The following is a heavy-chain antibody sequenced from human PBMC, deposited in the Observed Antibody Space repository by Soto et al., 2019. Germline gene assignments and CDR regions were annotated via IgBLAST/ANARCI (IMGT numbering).Heavy chain of an antibody. CDR2: IFSNDEK. J-gene: IGHJ5*02. CDR3: ARILGDYCSSTSCSEINWFDH. V-gene: IGHV2-26*01. D-gene: IGHD2-2*01. Sequence: XGPTLVNPTETLTLTCTVSGFSLSNARMGVSWIRQPPGKALEWLAHIFSNDEKSYSTSLKSRLTISKDTSKSQVVLTMTNMDPVDTATYYCARILGDYCSSTSCSEINWFDHWGQGTLVTVSS. CDR1: GFSLSNARMG.